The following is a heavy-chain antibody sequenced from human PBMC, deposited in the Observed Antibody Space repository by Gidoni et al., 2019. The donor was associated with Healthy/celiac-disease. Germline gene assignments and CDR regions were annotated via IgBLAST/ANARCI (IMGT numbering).Heavy chain of an antibody. CDR3: AKGIAAAGTGYYYYMDV. Sequence: EVQLLESGGGLVQPGGSLRLSCAASGFTFSSYAMSWVRQAPGKGLEWVSAISGSGGSTYYADSVKGRFTISRDNSKNTLYLQMNSLRAEDTAVYYCAKGIAAAGTGYYYYMDVWGKGTTVTVSS. CDR1: GFTFSSYA. J-gene: IGHJ6*03. D-gene: IGHD6-13*01. CDR2: ISGSGGST. V-gene: IGHV3-23*01.